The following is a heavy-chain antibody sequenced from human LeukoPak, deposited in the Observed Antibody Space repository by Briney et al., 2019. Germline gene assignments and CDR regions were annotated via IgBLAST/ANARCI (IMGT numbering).Heavy chain of an antibody. CDR1: GYTFTSYY. D-gene: IGHD2-8*01. CDR3: AREGHGPQNYYYYYYMDV. V-gene: IGHV1-46*03. CDR2: INPSGGST. J-gene: IGHJ6*03. Sequence: ASVKVSCKASGYTFTSYYMHWVRQAPGQGLEWMGIINPSGGSTSYAQKFQGRVTMTRDTSTRTVYMELSSLRSEDTAVYYCAREGHGPQNYYYYYYMDVWGKGTTVTVSS.